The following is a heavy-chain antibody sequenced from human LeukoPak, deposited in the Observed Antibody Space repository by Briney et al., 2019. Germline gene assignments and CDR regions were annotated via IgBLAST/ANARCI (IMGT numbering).Heavy chain of an antibody. V-gene: IGHV3-66*01. CDR3: ARDPSDALDI. CDR1: GFTVSSNY. Sequence: PWGSLSLSCAASGFTVSSNYMSWVRQAPGKGLEWVSVIYSGGSTYYADSVKGRFTISRDNSKNTLYLQMNSLRAEDTAVYYCARDPSDALDIWGQGTMVTIAS. CDR2: IYSGGST. D-gene: IGHD6-6*01. J-gene: IGHJ3*02.